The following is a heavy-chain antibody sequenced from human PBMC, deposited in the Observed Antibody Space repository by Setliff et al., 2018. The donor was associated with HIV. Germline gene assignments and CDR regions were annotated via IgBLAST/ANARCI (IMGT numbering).Heavy chain of an antibody. CDR3: TRDLTSIYGSGSPHDY. D-gene: IGHD3-10*01. Sequence: GGSLRLSCAAAGFTFDDYGMSWVRQAPGGGLEWVGFIRSKAYGGTTEYAASVKGRFTITRDDSKSIAYPQMNSLKTEDTAVYYCTRDLTSIYGSGSPHDYWGQGTLVTVSS. V-gene: IGHV3-49*04. CDR2: IRSKAYGGTT. CDR1: GFTFDDYG. J-gene: IGHJ4*02.